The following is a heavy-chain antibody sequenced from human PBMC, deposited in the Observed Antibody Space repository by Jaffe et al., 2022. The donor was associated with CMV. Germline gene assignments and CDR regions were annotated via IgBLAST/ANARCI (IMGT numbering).Heavy chain of an antibody. CDR2: IWYDGSNK. D-gene: IGHD3-10*01. CDR3: ARQVRGLDY. Sequence: QVQLVESGGGVVQPGRSLRLSCVASGFTFRSYGMHWVRQAPGKGLEWVAVIWYDGSNKYYADSVKGRFTISRDNSGNTLYLQMDSLRDEDTAVYYCARQVRGLDYWGQGTLVTVSS. CDR1: GFTFRSYG. V-gene: IGHV3-33*08. J-gene: IGHJ4*02.